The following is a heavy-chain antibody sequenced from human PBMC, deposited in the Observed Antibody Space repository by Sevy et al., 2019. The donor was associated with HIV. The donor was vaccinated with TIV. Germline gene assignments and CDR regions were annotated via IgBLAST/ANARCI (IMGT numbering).Heavy chain of an antibody. Sequence: GGSLRLSCAASGFTFSSYGMHWVRQAPGKGLEWVAVISYDGSNKYYADSVKGRFTISRDNSKNTLYLQMYSLRAEDTAVYYCAKDRTPYSSSSIAWFDPWGQGTLVTVSS. CDR1: GFTFSSYG. D-gene: IGHD6-6*01. CDR2: ISYDGSNK. J-gene: IGHJ5*02. CDR3: AKDRTPYSSSSIAWFDP. V-gene: IGHV3-30*18.